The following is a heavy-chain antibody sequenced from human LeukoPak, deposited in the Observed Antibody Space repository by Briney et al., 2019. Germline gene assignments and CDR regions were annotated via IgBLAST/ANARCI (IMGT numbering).Heavy chain of an antibody. V-gene: IGHV3-30-3*01. J-gene: IGHJ4*02. CDR3: ARDGASRGAPDEY. CDR2: ITYDGSNK. CDR1: GFTFSSYE. D-gene: IGHD2-15*01. Sequence: PGGSLRLSCAASGFTFSSYEMNWVRQAPGKGLEWVAAITYDGSNKYYADSAKGRFTISRDNSKNTLYLQMNSLRGEDTAVYYCARDGASRGAPDEYWGQGTLVTVTS.